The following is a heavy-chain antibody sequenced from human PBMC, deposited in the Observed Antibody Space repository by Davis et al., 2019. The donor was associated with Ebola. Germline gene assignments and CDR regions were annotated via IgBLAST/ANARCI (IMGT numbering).Heavy chain of an antibody. D-gene: IGHD1-1*01. CDR2: ISPYGDTT. CDR1: GFTFSSNS. Sequence: PSETLSLTCAASGFTFSSNSMNWVRQAPGKGLQWVSYISPYGDTTEYADFVKGRFTISRDNSNNTLSLRLHRLRAEDSAVYFCTTGLVYNQGIERPFDLWGPGIRVTVSS. V-gene: IGHV3-48*04. J-gene: IGHJ4*01. CDR3: TTGLVYNQGIERPFDL.